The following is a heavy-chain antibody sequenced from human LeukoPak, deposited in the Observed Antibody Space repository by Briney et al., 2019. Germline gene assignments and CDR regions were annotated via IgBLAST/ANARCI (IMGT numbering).Heavy chain of an antibody. CDR3: AKYPLGDYDSSGYYGY. J-gene: IGHJ4*02. CDR2: ISYDGSNK. D-gene: IGHD3-22*01. Sequence: GGSLRLSCAASGFTFSSYAMHWVRQAPGKGLEWVAVISYDGSNKYYADSVKGRFTISRDNSKNTLYLQMNSLRAEDTAVYYCAKYPLGDYDSSGYYGYWGQGTLVTVSS. CDR1: GFTFSSYA. V-gene: IGHV3-30-3*02.